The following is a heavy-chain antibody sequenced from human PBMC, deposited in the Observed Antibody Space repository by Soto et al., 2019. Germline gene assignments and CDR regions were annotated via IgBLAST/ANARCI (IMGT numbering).Heavy chain of an antibody. CDR2: ISSNGGST. CDR3: ARLLRFLEWSGMDV. D-gene: IGHD3-3*01. Sequence: GGSLRLSCAASGFSFSTYAMFWVRQAPGKGLEYVSTISSNGGSTYYANSVKGRFTISRDNSKNTLYLQMGSLRAEDMAVYYCARLLRFLEWSGMDVWGKGSTVTVSS. J-gene: IGHJ6*03. V-gene: IGHV3-64*01. CDR1: GFSFSTYA.